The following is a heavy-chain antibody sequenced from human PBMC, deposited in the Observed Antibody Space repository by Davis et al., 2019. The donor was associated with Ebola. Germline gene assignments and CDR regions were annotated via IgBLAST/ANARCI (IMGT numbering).Heavy chain of an antibody. D-gene: IGHD6-25*01. V-gene: IGHV3-7*03. CDR3: ARDAARDGMDV. CDR2: IKQDGSEK. CDR1: GFTFSSYW. Sequence: PGGSLRLSCAASGFTFSSYWMSWVRQAPGKGLEWVANIKQDGSEKYYVDSVKGRFTISRDNSKNTLYLQMNSLRAEDTAVYYCARDAARDGMDVWGQGTTVTVSS. J-gene: IGHJ6*02.